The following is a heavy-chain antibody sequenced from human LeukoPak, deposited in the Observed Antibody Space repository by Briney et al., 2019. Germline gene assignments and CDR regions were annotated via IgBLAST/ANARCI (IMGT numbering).Heavy chain of an antibody. CDR3: ARGRRWFGELSRVTGDY. V-gene: IGHV4-39*07. D-gene: IGHD3-10*01. J-gene: IGHJ4*02. CDR1: GGSISSSSYY. CDR2: IYFSGTT. Sequence: SETLSLTCTVSGGSISSSSYYWGWIRQPPGKGLEWIGSIYFSGTTYYNPSLQSRVTISVDTAKNQFSLKVTSVTAADTAVYYCARGRRWFGELSRVTGDYWGQGTLVTVSS.